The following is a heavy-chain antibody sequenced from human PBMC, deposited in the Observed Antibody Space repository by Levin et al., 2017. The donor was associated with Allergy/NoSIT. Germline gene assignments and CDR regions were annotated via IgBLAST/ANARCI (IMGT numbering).Heavy chain of an antibody. CDR3: AKDLKVTTWGYFDY. D-gene: IGHD4-17*01. CDR1: GFTFGSYA. Sequence: GESLKISCAASGFTFGSYAMTWVRQAPGKGLEWVSSISDSGGRTHYADSVKGRFTISRDNSKNTLYLQLNSLRADDTAVYYCAKDLKVTTWGYFDYWGQGTLVIVSS. V-gene: IGHV3-23*01. J-gene: IGHJ4*02. CDR2: ISDSGGRT.